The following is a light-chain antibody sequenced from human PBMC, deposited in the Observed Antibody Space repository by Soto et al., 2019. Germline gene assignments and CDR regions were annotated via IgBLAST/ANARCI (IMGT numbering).Light chain of an antibody. CDR3: QSYDSRISAYV. Sequence: QSALTQPPSVSGAPGQRVTISCTGSNSNIGAGYDVHWYLQLPGTAPKLLVYTNNNRPSGVPDRFSGSKSGTSASLAITGLQAEDEADYYCQSYDSRISAYVFGTGTKVTVL. J-gene: IGLJ1*01. V-gene: IGLV1-40*01. CDR2: TNN. CDR1: NSNIGAGYD.